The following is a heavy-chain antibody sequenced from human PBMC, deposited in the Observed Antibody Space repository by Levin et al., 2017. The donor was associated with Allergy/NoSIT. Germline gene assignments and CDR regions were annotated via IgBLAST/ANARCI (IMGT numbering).Heavy chain of an antibody. J-gene: IGHJ4*02. CDR3: RAAEKGRDVYYDYIWGSSISDY. CDR2: IIPIFGTA. Sequence: KISCKASGGTFSSYAISWVRQAPGQGLEWMGGIIPIFGTANYAQKFQGRVTITADKSTSTAYMELSSLRSEDTAVYYCRAAEKGRDVYYDYIWGSSISDYWGQGTLVTVSS. CDR1: GGTFSSYA. V-gene: IGHV1-69*06. D-gene: IGHD3-16*01.